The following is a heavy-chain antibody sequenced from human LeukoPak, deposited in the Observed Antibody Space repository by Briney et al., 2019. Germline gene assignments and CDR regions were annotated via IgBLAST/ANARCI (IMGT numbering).Heavy chain of an antibody. J-gene: IGHJ6*03. Sequence: SETLSLTCTVSGGSIRSYYWSWIRQPPGKGLEWIGYVYYSGSTNYNPSLRSRVTISVDTSKNQFSLKLSSVTAADTAVYYCARGGGVGYYYYYMDVWGKGTTVTISS. CDR1: GGSIRSYY. D-gene: IGHD1-26*01. V-gene: IGHV4-59*01. CDR2: VYYSGST. CDR3: ARGGGVGYYYYYMDV.